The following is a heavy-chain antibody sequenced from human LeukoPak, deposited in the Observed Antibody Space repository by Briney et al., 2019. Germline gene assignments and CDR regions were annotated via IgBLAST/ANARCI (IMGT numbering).Heavy chain of an antibody. D-gene: IGHD1-26*01. CDR2: IIPIFGTA. V-gene: IGHV1-69*06. CDR1: GGTFSSYA. J-gene: IGHJ3*02. Sequence: SVKVSCKASGGTFSSYAISWVRQAPGQGREWMGGIIPIFGTANYAQKFQGRVTITADKSTSTAYMELSSLRSEDTAVYYCARESSGSYFDDAFDIWGQGTMVTVSS. CDR3: ARESSGSYFDDAFDI.